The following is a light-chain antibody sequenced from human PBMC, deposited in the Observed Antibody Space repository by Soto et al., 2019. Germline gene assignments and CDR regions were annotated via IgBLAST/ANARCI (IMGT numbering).Light chain of an antibody. V-gene: IGKV1-5*01. CDR1: QSISSW. Sequence: DIQMTQSPSTLSASVGDRVTITCRASQSISSWLAWYQQKPGKAPKLLIYDASSLEGGVPSRFSGSGSGTEFTLTISSLQPDDFATYYCQQYNSYSPFGQGTKVDIK. CDR3: QQYNSYSP. CDR2: DAS. J-gene: IGKJ1*01.